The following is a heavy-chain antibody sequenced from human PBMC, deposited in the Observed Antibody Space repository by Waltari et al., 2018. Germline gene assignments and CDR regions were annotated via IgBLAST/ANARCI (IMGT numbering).Heavy chain of an antibody. J-gene: IGHJ5*02. Sequence: EVQLLESGGGLVQPGGSLRLSCAASGFTFSSYAMSWVRQAPGKGLEWVSAISGSVGNTYYADSVKGRFTISRSNSRNTLYLQMNSLRAEDTAVYYCAKVGVLWFSAFGPWGQETLVTVSS. CDR3: AKVGVLWFSAFGP. D-gene: IGHD3-10*01. V-gene: IGHV3-23*01. CDR2: ISGSVGNT. CDR1: GFTFSSYA.